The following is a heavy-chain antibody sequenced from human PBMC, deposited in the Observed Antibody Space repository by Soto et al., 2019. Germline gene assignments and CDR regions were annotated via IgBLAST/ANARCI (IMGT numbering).Heavy chain of an antibody. CDR3: ATSRVSLAVAAETEYYFDY. CDR1: GYTFTGYY. V-gene: IGHV1-2*04. CDR2: INPNSGGT. D-gene: IGHD6-19*01. Sequence: WASVKVSCKASGYTFTGYYMHWVRQAPGQGLEWMGWINPNSGGTNYAQKFQGWVTMTRDTSISTAYMELSRLRSDDTAVYYCATSRVSLAVAAETEYYFDYWGQGTLVTVSS. J-gene: IGHJ4*02.